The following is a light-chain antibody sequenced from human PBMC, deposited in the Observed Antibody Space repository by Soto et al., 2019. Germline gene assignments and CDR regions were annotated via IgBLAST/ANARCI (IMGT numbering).Light chain of an antibody. CDR2: WAS. J-gene: IGKJ1*01. V-gene: IGKV4-1*01. Sequence: DIVMTQSADSLALSLGERATISCKSSQSVFSSSSSANHLAWFQHKPGQPPKLLISWASTRASGVPDRFSGSGSGTDYTLTISRLQAEDVAVYYCHQYYRTPWTFGQGTKVDIK. CDR1: QSVFSSSSSANH. CDR3: HQYYRTPWT.